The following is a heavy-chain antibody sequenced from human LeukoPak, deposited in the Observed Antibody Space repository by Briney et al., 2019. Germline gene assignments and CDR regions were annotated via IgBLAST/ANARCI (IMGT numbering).Heavy chain of an antibody. V-gene: IGHV3-15*01. CDR1: GFTFSNAW. CDR2: IKSKTDGGTT. Sequence: GGSLRLSCAASGFTFSNAWMSWVRQAPGKGLEWVGRIKSKTDGGTTDYAAPVKGRFTISRDDSKNTLYLQMNSLKTEDTAVYYCTTDPQFRYNWNYGYYYYYMDVWGKGTTVTVSS. J-gene: IGHJ6*03. CDR3: TTDPQFRYNWNYGYYYYYMDV. D-gene: IGHD1-7*01.